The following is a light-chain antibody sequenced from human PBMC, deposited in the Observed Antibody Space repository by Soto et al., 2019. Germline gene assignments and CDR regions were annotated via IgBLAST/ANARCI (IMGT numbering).Light chain of an antibody. Sequence: EIVLTQSPATLSLSPGESATLSCRATRSVSSYLAWYQQKPGQAPRLLIYDASSRPTDIPARFSGSGSGTDFTLTISSLEPEDFAVYYCQQRSNWLPWTFGQGTKVDI. J-gene: IGKJ1*01. V-gene: IGKV3-11*01. CDR3: QQRSNWLPWT. CDR2: DAS. CDR1: RSVSSY.